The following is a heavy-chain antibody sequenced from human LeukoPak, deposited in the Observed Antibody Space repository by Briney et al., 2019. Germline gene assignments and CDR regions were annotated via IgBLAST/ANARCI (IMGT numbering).Heavy chain of an antibody. CDR2: VWYDGSNK. J-gene: IGHJ6*02. CDR3: ARDYGDPYYYGVDV. D-gene: IGHD4-17*01. Sequence: PGGSLRLSCATSRFTFSSYGMHWVRQAPGKGLEWVAVVWYDGSNKYYADPVKGRFTISRDNSKNTLYLQMNSLRAEDTAVYYCARDYGDPYYYGVDVWGQGTTVTVSS. V-gene: IGHV3-33*01. CDR1: RFTFSSYG.